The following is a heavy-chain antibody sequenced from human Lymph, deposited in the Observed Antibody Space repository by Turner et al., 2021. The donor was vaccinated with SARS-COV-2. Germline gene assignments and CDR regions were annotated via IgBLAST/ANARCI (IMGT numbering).Heavy chain of an antibody. V-gene: IGHV1-46*01. CDR1: GYTFTSYY. CDR3: ARVGPGGFDY. D-gene: IGHD2-15*01. CDR2: INTSGDST. Sequence: QVQLVQSGAEVKKPGASVKVSCKASGYTFTSYYMHWVRQAPGQGLEWMGIINTSGDSTSYAQKFQGRVTMTRDTTTSTVYMELSSLGSEDTVVYYCARVGPGGFDYWGQGTPVTVSS. J-gene: IGHJ4*02.